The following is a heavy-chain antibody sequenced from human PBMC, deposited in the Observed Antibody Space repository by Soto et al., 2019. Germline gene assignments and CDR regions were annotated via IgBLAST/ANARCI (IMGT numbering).Heavy chain of an antibody. CDR3: AKHSGYDHYYGMDV. CDR1: ILSFDIYA. D-gene: IGHD5-12*01. V-gene: IGHV3-23*01. CDR2: TTGSGGTA. J-gene: IGHJ6*02. Sequence: EVQLLESGGGLVQPGGSLRLSCAASILSFDIYAMSWVRQAPGKGLEWVPATTGSGGTAYYAGSVKGRFTISRDNSKNTLYLQMDSLRAEDTAVYYCAKHSGYDHYYGMDVWGQGTTVTVSS.